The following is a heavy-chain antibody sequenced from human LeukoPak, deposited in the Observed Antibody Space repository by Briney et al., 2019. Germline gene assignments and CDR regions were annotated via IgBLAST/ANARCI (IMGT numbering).Heavy chain of an antibody. D-gene: IGHD3-22*01. CDR3: ARLRTYDSSGYSLRDFDY. Sequence: KPSETLSLTCTVSGGSISSYYWSWIRQPPGKGLEWIGYIYYSGSTNYNPSLKSRVTISVDTSKNQFSLKLSSVTAADTAVYYCARLRTYDSSGYSLRDFDYWGQGTLVTVSS. CDR1: GGSISSYY. CDR2: IYYSGST. J-gene: IGHJ4*02. V-gene: IGHV4-59*12.